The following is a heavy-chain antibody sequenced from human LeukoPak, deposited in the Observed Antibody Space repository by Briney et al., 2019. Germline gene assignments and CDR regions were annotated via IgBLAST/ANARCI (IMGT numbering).Heavy chain of an antibody. V-gene: IGHV4-59*12. Sequence: PSETLSLTCTVSGGSISSYYWSWIRQPPGKGLEWIGYIYYSGSTNYNPSLKSRVTISVDTSKNQFSLKLSSVTAADTAVYYCATGVARRVNWFDPWGQGTLVTVSS. CDR1: GGSISSYY. CDR3: ATGVARRVNWFDP. J-gene: IGHJ5*02. D-gene: IGHD3-3*01. CDR2: IYYSGST.